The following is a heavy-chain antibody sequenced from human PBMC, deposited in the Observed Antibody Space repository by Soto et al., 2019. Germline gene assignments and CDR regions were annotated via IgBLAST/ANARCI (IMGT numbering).Heavy chain of an antibody. V-gene: IGHV3-21*01. CDR1: GFTFSHHS. D-gene: IGHD4-17*01. CDR3: ARPTMVTASYFDF. Sequence: GGSRRLSCAASGFTFSHHSMNWVRQAPGKGLEWVSSISSSSSFILYADSVKGRFTISRDNAKNSLYLQMNSLRVDDTAVYYCARPTMVTASYFDFWGQGIMVTVSS. J-gene: IGHJ4*02. CDR2: ISSSSSFI.